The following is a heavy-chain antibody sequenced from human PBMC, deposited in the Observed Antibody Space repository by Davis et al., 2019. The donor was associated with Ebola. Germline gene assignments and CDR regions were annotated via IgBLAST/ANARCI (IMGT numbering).Heavy chain of an antibody. Sequence: GESLKISCAVSGFTFSSYWMTWVRLAPGKGLEWVANIRQDGSDKQYVGSVEGRFTISRDNAKNSLHLQMNSLRTEDTALYYCAKDTSSGGNYYGMDVWGQGTTVTVSS. CDR1: GFTFSSYW. J-gene: IGHJ6*02. V-gene: IGHV3-7*03. D-gene: IGHD6-25*01. CDR3: AKDTSSGGNYYGMDV. CDR2: IRQDGSDK.